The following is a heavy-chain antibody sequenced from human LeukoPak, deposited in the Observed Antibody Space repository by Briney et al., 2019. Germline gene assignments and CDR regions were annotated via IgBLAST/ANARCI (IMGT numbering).Heavy chain of an antibody. D-gene: IGHD4/OR15-4a*01. Sequence: ASETLSLTCTVSGGSITSDYWSWIRQPAGKGLEWIGRIFTSGSSSYNPSLKSRVTMSLDTSKNQFSLKLSFVTAADTAVYFCSRGGANDLWGQGTLVTVSS. V-gene: IGHV4-4*07. CDR3: SRGGANDL. CDR1: GGSITSDY. CDR2: IFTSGSS. J-gene: IGHJ5*02.